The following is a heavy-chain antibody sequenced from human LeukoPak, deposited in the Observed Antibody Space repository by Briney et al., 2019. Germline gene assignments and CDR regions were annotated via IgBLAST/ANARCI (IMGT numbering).Heavy chain of an antibody. V-gene: IGHV3-74*01. CDR2: INSDGSST. Sequence: PGGSLRLSCAASGFTFSSYWMHWVRQAPGKGLVWVSRINSDGSSTSYADSVKGRFTISRDNSKNTLYLQMNSLRAEDTAVYYCAKLGSGDAFDIWGQGTMVTVSS. D-gene: IGHD3-10*01. CDR3: AKLGSGDAFDI. CDR1: GFTFSSYW. J-gene: IGHJ3*02.